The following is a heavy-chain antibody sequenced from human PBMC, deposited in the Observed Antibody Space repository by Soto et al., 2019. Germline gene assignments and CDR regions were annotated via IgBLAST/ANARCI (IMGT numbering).Heavy chain of an antibody. CDR2: ISDDGSIE. Sequence: QVHLVESGGGVVQPGRSLRLSCVVSGFNFRSNAMHWVRQVPGKGLEWVAIISDDGSIEYYADSVKGRFTISRDNSKNTVYLQMTRLSFEDTAVYYCAKALDTAMDPLDYLGQGTLVTVSS. J-gene: IGHJ4*02. D-gene: IGHD5-18*01. V-gene: IGHV3-30-3*01. CDR1: GFNFRSNA. CDR3: AKALDTAMDPLDY.